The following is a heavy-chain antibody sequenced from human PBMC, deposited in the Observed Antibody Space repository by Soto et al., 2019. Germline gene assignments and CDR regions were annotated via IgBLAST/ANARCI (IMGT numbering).Heavy chain of an antibody. Sequence: PGGSLRLSCAASGFTFSSYGMHWVRQAPGKGLEWVAVISYDGSNKYYADSVKGRFTISRDNSKNTLYLQMNSLRAEDTAVYYCAKVRVRPGRTYYFDYCGQGTLVTVSS. J-gene: IGHJ4*02. V-gene: IGHV3-30*18. CDR3: AKVRVRPGRTYYFDY. D-gene: IGHD3-10*02. CDR2: ISYDGSNK. CDR1: GFTFSSYG.